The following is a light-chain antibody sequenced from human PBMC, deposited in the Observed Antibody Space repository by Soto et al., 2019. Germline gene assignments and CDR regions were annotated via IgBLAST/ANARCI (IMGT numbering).Light chain of an antibody. CDR2: DAS. CDR3: QQYDNLPLT. V-gene: IGKV1-33*01. CDR1: QDISNY. Sequence: DIQMTQSPSSLSASVGDRVTITCPASQDISNYLNWYQQKPGKAPQLRIYDASNLETGVPSRFSGSGSGTDFTFTISSLQPEDIATYYCQQYDNLPLTFGGGTKVEIK. J-gene: IGKJ4*01.